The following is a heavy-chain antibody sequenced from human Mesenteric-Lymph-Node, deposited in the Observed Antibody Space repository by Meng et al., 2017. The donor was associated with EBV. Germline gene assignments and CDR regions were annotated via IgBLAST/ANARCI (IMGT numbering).Heavy chain of an antibody. CDR1: CDSISSSNW. D-gene: IGHD2-21*01. J-gene: IGHJ4*02. CDR2: IYPTGST. Sequence: QVEMQASGPGLVNPSGTLALTCAVSCDSISSSNWWNWVRQSPGKGLEWIGEIYPTGSTNYSPSFESRVTMSVDKSKNQFSLILNSVTTADTAMYYCARGVLFRGVIDLYYFDYWGQGTLVTVSS. CDR3: ARGVLFRGVIDLYYFDY. V-gene: IGHV4-4*02.